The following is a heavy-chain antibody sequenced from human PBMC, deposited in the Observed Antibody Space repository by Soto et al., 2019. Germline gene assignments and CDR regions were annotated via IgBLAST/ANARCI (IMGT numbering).Heavy chain of an antibody. D-gene: IGHD2-2*01. Sequence: ASVKVSCKASGYTFTSYSFDWVRQAPGQGLEWMGWISGYNGNTNYARKLQGRVTMTTDKSTSTAYMELSSLRSEDTAVYYCARDEGYCSSTSCRYYYGMDVWGQGTTVTVSS. J-gene: IGHJ6*02. CDR3: ARDEGYCSSTSCRYYYGMDV. CDR2: ISGYNGNT. V-gene: IGHV1-18*01. CDR1: GYTFTSYS.